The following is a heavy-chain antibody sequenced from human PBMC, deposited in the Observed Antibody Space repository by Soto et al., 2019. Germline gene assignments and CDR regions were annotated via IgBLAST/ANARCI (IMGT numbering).Heavy chain of an antibody. CDR2: IDPSGNGT. CDR3: AINYYDSRGYLS. J-gene: IGHJ4*02. D-gene: IGHD3-22*01. CDR1: GHTLINYY. Sequence: QVQLVQSGAEVKKPGASVKVSCKTSGHTLINYYMHWVRQAPGQGLDWLGKIDPSGNGTSYAERFQGRITLTSDTSTKTVYVELSSLRSEDTAIYYCAINYYDSRGYLSWGQGTLVTVSS. V-gene: IGHV1-46*01.